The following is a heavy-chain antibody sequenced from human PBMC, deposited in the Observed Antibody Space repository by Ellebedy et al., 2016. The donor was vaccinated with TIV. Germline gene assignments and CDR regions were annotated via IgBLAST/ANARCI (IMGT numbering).Heavy chain of an antibody. J-gene: IGHJ4*02. Sequence: MPSETLSLTCAVSGGSVTKTSYRWSWIRRPPGKGLEWLGTIYYTGEIYDNPSLGNRVTISIDTSKNQFSLTVRSVTAADTAVYYCAMHQKELFDYWGPGALVSVSS. D-gene: IGHD1-7*01. V-gene: IGHV4-39*07. CDR1: GGSVTKTSYR. CDR2: IYYTGEI. CDR3: AMHQKELFDY.